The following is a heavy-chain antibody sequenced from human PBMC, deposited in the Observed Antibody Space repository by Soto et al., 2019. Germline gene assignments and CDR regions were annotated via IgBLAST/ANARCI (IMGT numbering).Heavy chain of an antibody. J-gene: IGHJ3*02. CDR3: VRDYYDTSGYPNTFDM. CDR1: GFTLSRHT. V-gene: IGHV3-21*01. CDR2: IGSRTSDI. D-gene: IGHD3-22*01. Sequence: GGSLRLCCAASGFTLSRHTMNWVRQAPGKGLEWVSFIGSRTSDIYYADSVKGRFTISRDNAKNSLYLDLTRLRAEDTAVYFCVRDYYDTSGYPNTFDMWGQGTMVTVSS.